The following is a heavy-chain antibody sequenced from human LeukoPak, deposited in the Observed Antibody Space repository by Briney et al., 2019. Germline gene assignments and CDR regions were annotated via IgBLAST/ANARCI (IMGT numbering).Heavy chain of an antibody. V-gene: IGHV4-59*08. CDR3: ARRAWVYGDYYFDY. CDR2: IYYSGST. Sequence: PSETLSLTCTVSGGSISSYYWSWIRQPPGKGLEWIGYIYYSGSTNYNPSLKSRVTISVDTSKNQFSLKLSSVTAADTAVYYCARRAWVYGDYYFDYWGQGTLVTVSS. D-gene: IGHD4-17*01. CDR1: GGSISSYY. J-gene: IGHJ4*02.